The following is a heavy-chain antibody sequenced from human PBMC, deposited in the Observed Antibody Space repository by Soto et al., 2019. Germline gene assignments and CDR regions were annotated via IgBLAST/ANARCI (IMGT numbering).Heavy chain of an antibody. CDR2: IYYTGST. CDR1: GGTISSYY. D-gene: IGHD3-22*01. CDR3: ARNPDLYDSSGYPDY. V-gene: IGHV4-59*01. Sequence: SETLSLTCPLSGGTISSYYWSWIRQHPGKGLEWIGYIYYTGSTNYNPSLKSRVTISVDTSKNQFSLKLNSVTAADTAVYYCARNPDLYDSSGYPDYWGQGTLLTVSS. J-gene: IGHJ4*02.